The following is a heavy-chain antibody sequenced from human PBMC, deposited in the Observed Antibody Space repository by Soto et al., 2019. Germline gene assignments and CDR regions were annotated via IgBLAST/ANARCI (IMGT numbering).Heavy chain of an antibody. CDR1: GFTFSSYG. Sequence: GGSLRLSCAASGFTFSSYGMHWVRQAPGKGLEWVAVISYDGSNKYYADSVKGRFTISRDNGKNTLFLQMNSLRVEDTAVYYCAREPSGIDSWGQGTLVPVSS. J-gene: IGHJ4*02. V-gene: IGHV3-30*03. CDR3: AREPSGIDS. CDR2: ISYDGSNK. D-gene: IGHD1-26*01.